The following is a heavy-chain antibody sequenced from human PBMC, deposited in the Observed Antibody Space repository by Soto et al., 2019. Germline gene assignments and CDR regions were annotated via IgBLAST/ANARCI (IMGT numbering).Heavy chain of an antibody. V-gene: IGHV4-61*01. CDR2: NYFTGST. J-gene: IGHJ5*02. CDR1: GGAVSSGTYY. CDR3: TRGPPRVQWFDP. Sequence: SETLSLTCTVSGGAVSSGTYYWSWIRQPPGKGLEWIGHNYFTGSTNYNPSLKSRVTMSLDTSRNQFSLKLSSVTAADTAVYYCTRGPPRVQWFDPWGLGTLVTVSS.